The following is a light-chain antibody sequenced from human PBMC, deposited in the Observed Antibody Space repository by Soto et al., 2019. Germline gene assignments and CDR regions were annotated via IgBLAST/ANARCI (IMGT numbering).Light chain of an antibody. J-gene: IGKJ4*01. CDR1: QSVSSN. CDR2: DAS. CDR3: QQRSNWPPVT. V-gene: IGKV3-11*01. Sequence: EIVMTQSPATLAVSPGARAALSCRASQSVSSNLAWYRQKPGQAPRLLIYDASNRATGIPARFSGSGSGTDFTPTISSLEPEDFGVYYCQQRSNWPPVTFGGGTKVDIK.